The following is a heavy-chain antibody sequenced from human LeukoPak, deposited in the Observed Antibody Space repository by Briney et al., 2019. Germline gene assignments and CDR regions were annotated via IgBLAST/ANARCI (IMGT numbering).Heavy chain of an antibody. J-gene: IGHJ4*02. CDR2: IYYIGTT. V-gene: IGHV4-39*01. Sequence: SETLSLACSVSGDSISSSTYYWGWIRHPPEKRLEWIGTIYYIGTTYYNPALKSRVTISVDTSENQFSLKLSSVTAADTAVYYCARHSASGSYYLFDSWGQGTLVTVSS. CDR3: ARHSASGSYYLFDS. D-gene: IGHD3-10*01. CDR1: GDSISSSTYY.